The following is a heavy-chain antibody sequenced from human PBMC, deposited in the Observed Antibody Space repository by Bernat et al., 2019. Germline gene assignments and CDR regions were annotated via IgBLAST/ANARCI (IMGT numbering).Heavy chain of an antibody. Sequence: EVQLLESGGGLVQPGGSLRLSCAASGFTFSSDAMSWVRHAPGKGLECVSAISVIGGSTYYADPATGRFTITRDKSKITLYLQMNSLRAEDTAVYYCARAHLILVLTWGQGTLVTVSS. CDR2: ISVIGGST. CDR1: GFTFSSDA. D-gene: IGHD3/OR15-3a*01. J-gene: IGHJ5*02. V-gene: IGHV3-23*01. CDR3: ARAHLILVLT.